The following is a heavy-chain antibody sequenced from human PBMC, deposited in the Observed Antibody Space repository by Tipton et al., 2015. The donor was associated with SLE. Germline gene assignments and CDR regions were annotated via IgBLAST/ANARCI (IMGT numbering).Heavy chain of an antibody. V-gene: IGHV3-13*01. Sequence: SLRLSCAASRFTFSSYDMHWVRQATGKGLEWVSAIGTAGDTYYPGSVKGRFTISRENAKNSLYLQMNSLRAGDTAVYYCARWGTGRAFDIWGQGTMVTVSS. CDR3: ARWGTGRAFDI. J-gene: IGHJ3*02. CDR1: RFTFSSYD. D-gene: IGHD3-10*01. CDR2: IGTAGDT.